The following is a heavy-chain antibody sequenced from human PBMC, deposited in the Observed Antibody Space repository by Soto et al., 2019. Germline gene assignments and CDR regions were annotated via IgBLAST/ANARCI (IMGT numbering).Heavy chain of an antibody. V-gene: IGHV3-23*01. CDR2: ISGSGGST. D-gene: IGHD3-22*01. J-gene: IGHJ4*02. CDR3: AKDSGDSSGYYLDY. Sequence: PGGSLRLSCAASGFTFSSYAMSWVRQAPGKGLEWVSAISGSGGSTYYADSVKGRFTISRDNSKNTLYLQMNSLRAEDTAVYYCAKDSGDSSGYYLDYWGQGTLVTVSS. CDR1: GFTFSSYA.